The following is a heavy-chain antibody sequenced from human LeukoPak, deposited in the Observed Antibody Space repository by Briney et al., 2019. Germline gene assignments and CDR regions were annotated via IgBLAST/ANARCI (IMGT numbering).Heavy chain of an antibody. J-gene: IGHJ4*02. CDR2: ISSSSSYI. Sequence: PGGSLRLSCAASGFTFSSYSMNWVRQAPGKGLEWVSSISSSSSYIYYADSVKGRFTISRDNSKGTLSLQMNSLRAEDTAIYYCATYRQVLLPFESWGQGTLVTVSS. D-gene: IGHD2-8*02. V-gene: IGHV3-21*04. CDR3: ATYRQVLLPFES. CDR1: GFTFSSYS.